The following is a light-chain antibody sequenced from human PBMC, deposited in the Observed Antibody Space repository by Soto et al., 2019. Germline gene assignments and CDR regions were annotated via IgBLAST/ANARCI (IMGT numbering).Light chain of an antibody. J-gene: IGKJ2*01. V-gene: IGKV1-12*01. Sequence: DIQMTQSPSSVSASVGDRVTITCRASQGVSTYLAWYQQKPGKAPKLLIYAASNLQSGVPSRFSGSGSGTDFTLTIRSLQPEDFATYTCQQANSLPFTFGQGTKLEIK. CDR1: QGVSTY. CDR2: AAS. CDR3: QQANSLPFT.